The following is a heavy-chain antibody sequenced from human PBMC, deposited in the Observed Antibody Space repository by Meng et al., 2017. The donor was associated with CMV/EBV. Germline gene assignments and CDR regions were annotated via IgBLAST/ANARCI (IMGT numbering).Heavy chain of an antibody. V-gene: IGHV3-11*01. J-gene: IGHJ3*02. CDR1: GFIFSDYY. D-gene: IGHD3-22*01. CDR2: ISSSGASI. Sequence: SCVGSGFIFSDYYLSWIRQAPGKGLEIVSEISSSGASIYYADSVEGRFTISRDNARNSLYLQMNTLRAEDTAVYYCARDETATQSERSAYSPDAFDIWGQGTMVTVSS. CDR3: ARDETATQSERSAYSPDAFDI.